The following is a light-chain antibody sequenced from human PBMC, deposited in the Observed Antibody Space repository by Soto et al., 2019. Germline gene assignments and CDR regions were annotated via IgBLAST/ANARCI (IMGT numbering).Light chain of an antibody. CDR2: GAS. Sequence: EIVMTQSPATLPVSPGERATLSCRASQSVSSNLAWYQQQPGQAPRLLIYGASTRATGFPARFSGSGSGTEFTLTISSLQSEDFAVYYCQQYNNWPLTFGGGTKVEIK. J-gene: IGKJ4*01. CDR3: QQYNNWPLT. CDR1: QSVSSN. V-gene: IGKV3-15*01.